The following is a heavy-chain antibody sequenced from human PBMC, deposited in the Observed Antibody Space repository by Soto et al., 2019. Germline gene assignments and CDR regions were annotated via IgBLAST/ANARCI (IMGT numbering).Heavy chain of an antibody. CDR1: GDSVSSNSAA. J-gene: IGHJ6*02. CDR3: ARGHAGTMDV. CDR2: TYYRSKWNN. Sequence: QALSLTSAISGDSVSSNSAAWNLIRQSPSRGLQWLGRTYYRSKWNNDYAVSVKSRITINPDTSKNQFSLQLNSVTPEDTAVYYCARGHAGTMDVWGQGTTVTVSS. V-gene: IGHV6-1*01. D-gene: IGHD1-1*01.